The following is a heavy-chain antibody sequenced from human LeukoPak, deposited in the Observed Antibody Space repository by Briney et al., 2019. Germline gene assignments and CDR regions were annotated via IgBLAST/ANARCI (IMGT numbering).Heavy chain of an antibody. CDR2: IYYSGST. D-gene: IGHD2-15*01. V-gene: IGHV4-38-2*02. Sequence: SETLSLTCTVSGYSISSGYYWGWIRQPPGKGLEWIGSIYYSGSTYYNPSLKSRVTISVDTSKNQFSLKLSSVTAADTAVYYCARENCSGGSCYSIYYYYYMDVWGKGTTVTVSS. J-gene: IGHJ6*03. CDR3: ARENCSGGSCYSIYYYYYMDV. CDR1: GYSISSGYY.